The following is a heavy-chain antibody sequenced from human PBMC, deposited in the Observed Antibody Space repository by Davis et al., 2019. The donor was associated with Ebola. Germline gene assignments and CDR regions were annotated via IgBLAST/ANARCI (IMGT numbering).Heavy chain of an antibody. CDR3: ATLSYGMDV. J-gene: IGHJ6*02. CDR1: GFTFNYYW. CDR2: VRQDETEK. Sequence: GGSLRLSCEASGFTFNYYWMNWVRKAPGKGLEWVANVRQDETEKHYVDSVKGRFTISRDNAKDTVYLQMNSLRAEDTAEYYCATLSYGMDVWGQGTTVTVSS. V-gene: IGHV3-7*01.